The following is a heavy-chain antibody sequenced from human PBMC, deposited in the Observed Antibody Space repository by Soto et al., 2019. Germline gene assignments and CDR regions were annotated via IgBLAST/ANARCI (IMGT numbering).Heavy chain of an antibody. CDR3: ARTLGTHITAIPSAFLDY. CDR2: IYHSGST. CDR1: GGSIGNVDYY. Sequence: QVQLQESGPGLLKPSQTLSLTCTVSGGSIGNVDYYWSWIRQHPGKGLEWIGYIYHSGSTYYNPSLKSRATISVDTFQNQFSLKLSSVTAADTAVYYCARTLGTHITAIPSAFLDYWGQGALVTVSS. V-gene: IGHV4-31*03. D-gene: IGHD1-20*01. J-gene: IGHJ4*02.